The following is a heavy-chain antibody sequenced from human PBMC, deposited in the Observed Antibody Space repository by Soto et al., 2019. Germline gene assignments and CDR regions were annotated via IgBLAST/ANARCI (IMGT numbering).Heavy chain of an antibody. Sequence: PSETLSLTCSVSGDSISPYFWSWIRQPPGKGLEWIGNVYYSGSTNYNPSLKSRVTISVDMSKNQFSLKLNSVTAADTAVYYCARVPTTYYYESGSNYYGMDVWGQGTTVTVSS. D-gene: IGHD3-10*01. CDR3: ARVPTTYYYESGSNYYGMDV. CDR1: GDSISPYF. CDR2: VYYSGST. V-gene: IGHV4-59*01. J-gene: IGHJ6*02.